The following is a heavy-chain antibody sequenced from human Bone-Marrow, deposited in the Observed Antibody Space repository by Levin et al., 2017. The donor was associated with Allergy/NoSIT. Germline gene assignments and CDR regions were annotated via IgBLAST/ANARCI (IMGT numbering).Heavy chain of an antibody. CDR2: ISSGSNAR. J-gene: IGHJ4*02. CDR3: ARGSKGGDGYDDFFDF. Sequence: QAGGSLRLSCAASGFTFSVHSMNWVRQAPGKGLEWISYISSGSNARYYADSVKGRFTVSRDNAKKSLYLQMNSLRDEDTAVYYCARGSKGGDGYDDFFDFWGQGTLVTVSS. CDR1: GFTFSVHS. D-gene: IGHD5-12*01. V-gene: IGHV3-48*02.